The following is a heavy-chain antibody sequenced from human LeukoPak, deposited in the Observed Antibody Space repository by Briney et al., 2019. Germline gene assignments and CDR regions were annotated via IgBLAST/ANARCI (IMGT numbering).Heavy chain of an antibody. D-gene: IGHD6-13*01. CDR2: ISYDGSNK. V-gene: IGHV3-30*18. J-gene: IGHJ4*02. CDR3: AKGAAGPQGH. Sequence: GRSLRLSCAASGFTFSSYGMHWVRQAPGKGLEWVAVISYDGSNKYYADSVKGRFTISRDNSKNTLYLQMNSLRAEDTAVYYCAKGAAGPQGHWGQGTLVTVSS. CDR1: GFTFSSYG.